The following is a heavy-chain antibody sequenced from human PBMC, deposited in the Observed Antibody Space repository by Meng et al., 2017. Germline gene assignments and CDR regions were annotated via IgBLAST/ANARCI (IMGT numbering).Heavy chain of an antibody. CDR2: IYTSGST. D-gene: IGHD6-19*01. CDR3: ARKYSSGWSDGSGAFDI. Sequence: ESLKISCTVSGGSISSYYWSWIRQPAGKGLEWIGRIYTSGSTNYNPSLKSRVTMSVDTSKNQFSLKLSSVTAADTAVYYCARKYSSGWSDGSGAFDIWGQGTMVTVSS. CDR1: GGSISSYY. J-gene: IGHJ3*02. V-gene: IGHV4-4*07.